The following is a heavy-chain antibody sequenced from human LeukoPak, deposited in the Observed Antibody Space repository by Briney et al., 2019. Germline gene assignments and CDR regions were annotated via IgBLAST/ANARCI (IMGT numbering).Heavy chain of an antibody. V-gene: IGHV3-53*01. CDR3: ARLGDIDAFDI. D-gene: IGHD2-21*02. Sequence: GGSLRLSCAASGFTVSSNYMSWVRQAPGKGLEWVSVIYSGGSTYYADSVKGRFTISRDNSKNTLYLQMNSLRAEDTAVYYSARLGDIDAFDIWGQGTMVTVSS. J-gene: IGHJ3*02. CDR1: GFTVSSNY. CDR2: IYSGGST.